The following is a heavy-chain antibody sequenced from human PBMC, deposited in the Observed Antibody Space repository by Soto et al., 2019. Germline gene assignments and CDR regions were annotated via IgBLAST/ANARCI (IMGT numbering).Heavy chain of an antibody. D-gene: IGHD2-15*01. Sequence: ASETLSLTCTVSGGSISSSYWSWIRQPPGKGLQWIGYIYYGGVTNYNPSLKSRVTLSVDTSKNQFSLKLSSVTAADTAVYYCARDRVHCSGCNCYQPYYFYYSAQRTQVTVSS. J-gene: IGHJ4*02. CDR1: GGSISSSY. V-gene: IGHV4-59*01. CDR2: IYYGGVT. CDR3: ARDRVHCSGCNCYQPYYFYY.